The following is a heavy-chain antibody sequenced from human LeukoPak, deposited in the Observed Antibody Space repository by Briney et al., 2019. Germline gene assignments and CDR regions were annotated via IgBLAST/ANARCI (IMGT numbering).Heavy chain of an antibody. CDR3: AKDTAPGSIVGATEYFDY. Sequence: GGSLRLSCAASGFTFSSYGMHWVRQAPGKGLEWVAFIRYDGSNKCYADSVKGRFTISRDNSKNTLYLQMNSPRVEDTAVYYCAKDTAPGSIVGATEYFDYWGQGTLVTVSS. CDR1: GFTFSSYG. CDR2: IRYDGSNK. V-gene: IGHV3-30*02. J-gene: IGHJ4*02. D-gene: IGHD1-26*01.